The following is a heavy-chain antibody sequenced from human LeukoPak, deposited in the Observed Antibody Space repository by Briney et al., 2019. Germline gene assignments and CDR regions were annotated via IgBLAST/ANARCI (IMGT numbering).Heavy chain of an antibody. CDR2: IYHSGST. CDR1: GGSISSSNW. D-gene: IGHD2-21*02. CDR3: ARGMWMTALSSHFDY. J-gene: IGHJ4*02. V-gene: IGHV4-4*02. Sequence: PSETLSLTCAVSGGSISSSNWRSWVRQPPGKGLEWIGEIYHSGSTNYNPSLKSRVTISVDKSKNQFSLKLSSVTAADTAVYYCARGMWMTALSSHFDYWGQGTLVTVSS.